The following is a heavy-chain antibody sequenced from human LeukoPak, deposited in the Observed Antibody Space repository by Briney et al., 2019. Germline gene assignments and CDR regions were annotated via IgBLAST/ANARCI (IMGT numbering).Heavy chain of an antibody. CDR1: GGSFSGYY. J-gene: IGHJ5*02. D-gene: IGHD6-6*01. CDR2: INHSGST. CDR3: ARGRVAARKNWFDP. V-gene: IGHV4-34*01. Sequence: SETLSLTCAVYGGSFSGYYWSWIRQPPGKGLEWIGEINHSGSTNYNPSLKSRVTISVDTSKNQFSLKLSSVTAADTAVYYCARGRVAARKNWFDPWGQETLVTVSS.